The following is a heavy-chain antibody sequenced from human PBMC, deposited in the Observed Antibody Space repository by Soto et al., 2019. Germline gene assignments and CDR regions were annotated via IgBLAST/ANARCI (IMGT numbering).Heavy chain of an antibody. J-gene: IGHJ5*02. CDR2: INAGNGNT. V-gene: IGHV1-3*01. Sequence: ASVKVSCKASGYTFTSYAMHWVRQAPGQRLEWMGWINAGNGNTKYPQKFQGRVTITRDTSASTAYMELSSLRSEDTAVYYCASSSGSYFEDWFDPWGQGTLVTVSS. CDR3: ASSSGSYFEDWFDP. CDR1: GYTFTSYA. D-gene: IGHD1-26*01.